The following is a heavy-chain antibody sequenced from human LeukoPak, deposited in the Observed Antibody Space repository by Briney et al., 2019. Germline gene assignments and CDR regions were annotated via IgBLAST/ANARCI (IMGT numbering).Heavy chain of an antibody. Sequence: PGKSLRLSCAASGFTFRSYGMHWVRQAPGKGLEWVANIKQDGSEKYYVDSVKGRFTISRDNAKNSLYLQMNSLRAEDTAVYYCARDQRYCSSSSCPWEPFDYWGQGTLVTVSS. CDR3: ARDQRYCSSSSCPWEPFDY. J-gene: IGHJ4*02. D-gene: IGHD2-2*01. CDR1: GFTFRSYG. V-gene: IGHV3-7*05. CDR2: IKQDGSEK.